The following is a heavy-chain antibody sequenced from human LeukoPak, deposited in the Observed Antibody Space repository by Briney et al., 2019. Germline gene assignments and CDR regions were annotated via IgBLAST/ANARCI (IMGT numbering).Heavy chain of an antibody. CDR3: ARKITMVRGPLIKGYFDL. J-gene: IGHJ2*01. CDR2: VRLGGGLT. CDR1: GFTFMNYV. D-gene: IGHD3-10*01. Sequence: GGSLRLSCSGSGFTFMNYVMAWVRQAPGKGLEWVSSVRLGGGLTHSADPVKGRFIISRDMNTLFLQMNNLRPEDTAMYYCARKITMVRGPLIKGYFDLWGRGTLVSVSS. V-gene: IGHV3-23*01.